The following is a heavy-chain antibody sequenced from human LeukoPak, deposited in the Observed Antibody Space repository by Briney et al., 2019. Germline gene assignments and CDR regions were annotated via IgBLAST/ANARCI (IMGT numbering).Heavy chain of an antibody. CDR3: AREGEDMIVYDY. V-gene: IGHV3-7*01. CDR1: GFTFSGYW. J-gene: IGHJ4*02. Sequence: PGGSLRLSCAASGFTFSGYWMSWVRQAPGKGLEWVANIKQDGSEKYYVDPVKGRFTISRDNAKNSLYLQMNSLRAEDTAVYYCAREGEDMIVYDYWGQGTLVTVSS. CDR2: IKQDGSEK. D-gene: IGHD3-22*01.